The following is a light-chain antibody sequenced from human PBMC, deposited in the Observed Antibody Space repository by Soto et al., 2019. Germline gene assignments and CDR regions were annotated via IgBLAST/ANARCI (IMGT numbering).Light chain of an antibody. Sequence: EIVMTQSPATLSVSPGERVTFSFSASQSVSSDLAWYHQKPGQAPRLLIYDASSRATGIPDRFSGGGSGTDFTLTISRLEPEDFSVYYCQQFSSYPLTFGGGTKVNIK. CDR3: QQFSSYPLT. V-gene: IGKV3-20*01. CDR1: QSVSSD. CDR2: DAS. J-gene: IGKJ4*01.